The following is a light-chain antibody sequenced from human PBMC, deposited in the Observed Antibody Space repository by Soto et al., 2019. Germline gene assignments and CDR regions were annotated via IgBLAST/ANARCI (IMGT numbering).Light chain of an antibody. J-gene: IGKJ5*01. CDR1: QDISNY. CDR2: AAS. V-gene: IGKV1-9*01. CDR3: QQFNSYPIT. Sequence: DIQMTQSPSSLSASVGDRVTITCQASQDISNYLNWYQHKPGKAPKLLIYAASTLQSGVPSRFSGSGSGTEFTLTISSLQPEDFATYYCQQFNSYPITFGQGTRLEIK.